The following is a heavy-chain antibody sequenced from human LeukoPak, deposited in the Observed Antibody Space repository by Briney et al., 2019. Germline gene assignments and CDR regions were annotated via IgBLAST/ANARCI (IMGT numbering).Heavy chain of an antibody. Sequence: GRSLRLSCAASGFTFSSYAMHWVRQAPGKGLEWVAVISYDGSNKYYADSVKGRFTISRDNSKNTLYLQMNSLRAEDTAVYYCARGSGIAVAGTSSPFDHWGQGTLVTVSS. V-gene: IGHV3-30-3*01. J-gene: IGHJ4*02. CDR1: GFTFSSYA. CDR3: ARGSGIAVAGTSSPFDH. CDR2: ISYDGSNK. D-gene: IGHD6-19*01.